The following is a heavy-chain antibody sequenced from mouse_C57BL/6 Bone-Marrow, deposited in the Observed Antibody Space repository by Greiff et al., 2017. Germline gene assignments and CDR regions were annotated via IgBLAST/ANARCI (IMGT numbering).Heavy chain of an antibody. CDR1: GYAFTNYL. CDR3: ARSYYGWFAY. CDR2: INPGSGGT. V-gene: IGHV1-54*01. J-gene: IGHJ3*01. Sequence: VQLVESGAELVRPGTSVKVSCKASGYAFTNYLIEWVKQRPGQGLEWIGVINPGSGGTTYNEKFKGKATLTADKSSSTAYMQLSSLTSEDSAVYFCARSYYGWFAYWGQGTLVTVSA. D-gene: IGHD1-1*01.